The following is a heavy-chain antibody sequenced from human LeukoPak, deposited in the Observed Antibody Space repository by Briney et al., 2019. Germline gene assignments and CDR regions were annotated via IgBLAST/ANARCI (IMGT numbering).Heavy chain of an antibody. CDR2: ISGSGGST. CDR3: AKDTGGGILTAYYYYYGMDV. V-gene: IGHV3-23*01. J-gene: IGHJ6*02. CDR1: GFTFSSYA. D-gene: IGHD3-9*01. Sequence: GGSLRLPCAASGFTFSSYAMSWVRQAPGKGLEWVSAISGSGGSTYYADSVKGRFTISRDNSKNTLYLQMNSLRAEDTAVYYCAKDTGGGILTAYYYYYGMDVWGQGTTVTVSS.